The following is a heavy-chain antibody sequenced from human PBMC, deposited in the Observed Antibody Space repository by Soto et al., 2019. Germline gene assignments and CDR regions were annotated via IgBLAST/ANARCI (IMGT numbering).Heavy chain of an antibody. CDR1: GFTFSYYE. D-gene: IGHD6-13*01. Sequence: EVQLAESGGDLVQPGGSLRLSCVGSGFTFSYYEMNWVRQAPGKGLERVAFISHTDRLTHYPDSVKGRFTISRDNAKNSLYLEMTILRVEDTAVYYCARDTGRASADLWGQGTLVSVSS. CDR2: ISHTDRLT. CDR3: ARDTGRASADL. J-gene: IGHJ5*02. V-gene: IGHV3-48*03.